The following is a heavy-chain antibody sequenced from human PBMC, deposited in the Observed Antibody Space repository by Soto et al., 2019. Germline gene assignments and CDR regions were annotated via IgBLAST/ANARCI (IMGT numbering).Heavy chain of an antibody. Sequence: GVPLRLSCAASELTVRSSQMAWVRQAPGKALEWVSDIFIGDTTQYAVSVKGRFTISRDFSKNTLYLQMNSLRAEDTAVYYCARLGPYASGTYSFRHNRFDPWGQGTLVTVSS. CDR2: IFIGDTT. CDR1: ELTVRSSQ. CDR3: ARLGPYASGTYSFRHNRFDP. V-gene: IGHV3-53*01. D-gene: IGHD3-10*01. J-gene: IGHJ5*02.